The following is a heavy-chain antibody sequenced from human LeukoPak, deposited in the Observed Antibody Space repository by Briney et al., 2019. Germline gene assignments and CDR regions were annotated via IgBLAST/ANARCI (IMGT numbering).Heavy chain of an antibody. J-gene: IGHJ4*02. V-gene: IGHV4-59*01. CDR2: IYYSGST. D-gene: IGHD4-11*01. CDR1: GGSISSYY. Sequence: SETLSLTCTVSGGSISSYYWSWIRQPPGKGLEWIGYIYYSGSTNYNPSLKSRVTISVDTSKNQFSLKLSSVTAADTAVYYCATSFDDYSNSFDYWGQGTLVTVSS. CDR3: ATSFDDYSNSFDY.